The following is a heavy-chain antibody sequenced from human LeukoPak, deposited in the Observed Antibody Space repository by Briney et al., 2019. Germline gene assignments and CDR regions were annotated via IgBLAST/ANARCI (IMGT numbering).Heavy chain of an antibody. D-gene: IGHD6-19*01. CDR3: ARAPHYSSGWYAN. J-gene: IGHJ4*02. Sequence: PSETLSLTCTVSGGSISSGSYYWSWIRQPAGKGLEWIGSIYYSGSTNYNPSLKSRVTISVDTSKNQSSLKLSSVTAADTAVYYCARAPHYSSGWYANWGQGTLVTVSS. V-gene: IGHV4-61*10. CDR2: IYYSGST. CDR1: GGSISSGSYY.